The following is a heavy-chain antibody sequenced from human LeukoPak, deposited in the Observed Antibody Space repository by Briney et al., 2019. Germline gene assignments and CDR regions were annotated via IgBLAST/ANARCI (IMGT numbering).Heavy chain of an antibody. CDR3: TTDWWELRNY. D-gene: IGHD1-26*01. CDR1: GFTFSNAW. J-gene: IGHJ4*02. Sequence: GGSLRLSCAASGFTFSNAWMSWVRQAPGKGLEWVGRIKSKTGGGTTDYAAPVKGRFTISRDDSKNTLYLQMNSLKTEDTAVYYCTTDWWELRNYWGQGTLVTVSS. V-gene: IGHV3-15*01. CDR2: IKSKTGGGTT.